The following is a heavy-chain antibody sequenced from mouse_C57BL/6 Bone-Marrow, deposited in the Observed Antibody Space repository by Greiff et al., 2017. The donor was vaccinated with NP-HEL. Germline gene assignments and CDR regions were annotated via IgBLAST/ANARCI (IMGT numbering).Heavy chain of an antibody. CDR2: ISSGGGCT. J-gene: IGHJ2*01. CDR3: ARQKSFDY. CDR1: GFTFSSYG. Sequence: EVQLVESGGDLVKPGGSLKLSCAASGFTFSSYGMSWVRQTPDKRLEWVATISSGGGCTYYPDSVKGRVTISRDNAKNTQYLQMSSLKSEDTAMYSWARQKSFDYWGWGTTITVTS. V-gene: IGHV5-6*01.